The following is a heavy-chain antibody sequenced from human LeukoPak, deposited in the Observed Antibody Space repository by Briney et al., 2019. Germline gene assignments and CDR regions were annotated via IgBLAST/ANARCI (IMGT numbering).Heavy chain of an antibody. J-gene: IGHJ6*03. CDR2: ISSSSSYI. V-gene: IGHV3-21*01. CDR1: GFTFSGYS. CDR3: ARSGRDGYNLIDYMGV. Sequence: GGSLRLSCAASGFTFSGYSMNWVRQAPGKGLEWVSSISSSSSYIYNADSVKGRFTISRDNAKKSLYLQMNSLRAEDTAVYYCARSGRDGYNLIDYMGVWGKGTTVTVSS. D-gene: IGHD5-24*01.